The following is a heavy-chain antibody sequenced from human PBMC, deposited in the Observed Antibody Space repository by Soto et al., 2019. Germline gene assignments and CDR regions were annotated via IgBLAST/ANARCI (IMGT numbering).Heavy chain of an antibody. Sequence: EVQLLESGGGLVQPGGSLRLSCAVSGFTFSNYAMTWVRQAPGKGLEWVSAISGSGVTTNYADSVKGRFTISRDNSKNTLHLQMNSLRAEDTAVYYCAAGGYCTSTTCLSTDWGQGTLVTVSS. V-gene: IGHV3-23*01. D-gene: IGHD2-2*01. CDR3: AAGGYCTSTTCLSTD. J-gene: IGHJ4*02. CDR1: GFTFSNYA. CDR2: ISGSGVTT.